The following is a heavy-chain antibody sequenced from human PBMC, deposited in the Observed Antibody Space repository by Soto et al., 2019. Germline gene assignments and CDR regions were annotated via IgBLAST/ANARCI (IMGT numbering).Heavy chain of an antibody. V-gene: IGHV3-30*18. CDR2: ISYDGSNK. CDR1: GFTFSSYG. J-gene: IGHJ6*02. D-gene: IGHD3-10*01. CDR3: AKDPVRGVISNGLMYYYYYGMDV. Sequence: XESLRLSCAASGFTFSSYGMHWVRQAPGKGLEWVAVISYDGSNKYYADSVKGRFTISRDNSKNTLYLQMNSLRAEDTAVYYCAKDPVRGVISNGLMYYYYYGMDVCGQGTTVTVSS.